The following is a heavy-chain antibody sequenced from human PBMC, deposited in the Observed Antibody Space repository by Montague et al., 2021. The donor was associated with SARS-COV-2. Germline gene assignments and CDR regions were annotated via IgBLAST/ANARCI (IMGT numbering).Heavy chain of an antibody. CDR1: GGSFSDYH. J-gene: IGHJ6*02. CDR2: INHSGST. CDR3: ARGSWHIVVVTAIRDGYYGMDV. D-gene: IGHD2-21*02. Sequence: SETLSLTCAVYGGSFSDYHWTWIRQPPGKGLEWIGEINHSGSTXXXPSXXXRVTISVDTSKNQFSLKLSSVTAADMAVYYCARGSWHIVVVTAIRDGYYGMDVWGQGTTVTVSS. V-gene: IGHV4-34*01.